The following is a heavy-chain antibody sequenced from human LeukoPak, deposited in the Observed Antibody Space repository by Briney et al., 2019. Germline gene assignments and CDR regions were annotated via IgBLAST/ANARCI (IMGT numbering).Heavy chain of an antibody. CDR1: GFTFSSYA. CDR2: ISYDVNNK. J-gene: IGHJ4*02. D-gene: IGHD6-13*01. CDR3: ATGGSSWSGDY. Sequence: GGSLRLSCAASGFTFSSYAMQWVRQAPGKGLEWVALISYDVNNKYYADSVKGRFTISRDNSKNTLYVQMNSLRPEDTAVYYCATGGSSWSGDYWGQGTLVTVSS. V-gene: IGHV3-30-3*01.